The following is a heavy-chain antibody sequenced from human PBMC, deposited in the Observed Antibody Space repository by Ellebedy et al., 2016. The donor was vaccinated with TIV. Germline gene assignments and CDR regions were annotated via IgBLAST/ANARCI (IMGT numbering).Heavy chain of an antibody. CDR1: GGSISSYY. V-gene: IGHV4-59*01. D-gene: IGHD2-15*01. CDR3: ARAATPSTPVDY. CDR2: IYYSGST. Sequence: SETLSLXXTVSGGSISSYYWSWIRQPPGKGLEWIGYIYYSGSTNYNPSLKSRVTISVDTSKNQFSLKLSSVTAADTAMYYCARAATPSTPVDYWGQGTLVTVSS. J-gene: IGHJ4*02.